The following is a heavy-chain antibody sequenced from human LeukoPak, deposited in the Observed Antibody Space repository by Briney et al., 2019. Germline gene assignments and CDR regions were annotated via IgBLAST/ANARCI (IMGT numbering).Heavy chain of an antibody. V-gene: IGHV4-34*01. J-gene: IGHJ6*02. CDR3: ARTDEKIRFLEWRLGMDV. Sequence: SETLSLTCAVYGGSFSGYYWSWIRQPPGKGLEWIGEINHSGSTNYNPSLKSRVTISVDTSKNQFSLKLSSVTAADTAVYYCARTDEKIRFLEWRLGMDVWGQGTTVTVS. CDR2: INHSGST. D-gene: IGHD3-3*01. CDR1: GGSFSGYY.